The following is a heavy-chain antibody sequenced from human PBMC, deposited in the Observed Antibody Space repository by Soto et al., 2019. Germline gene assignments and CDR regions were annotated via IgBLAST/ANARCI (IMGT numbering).Heavy chain of an antibody. CDR2: INSDGSST. D-gene: IGHD3-3*01. J-gene: IGHJ6*03. Sequence: GGSLRLSCAASGFTFSSYWMHWGRQAPGKGLVWVSRINSDGSSTSYADSVKGRFTISRDNAKNTLYLHMNSLRAEDTAVYYCARTYYDFWSGYRTRGYYYYMDVWGKGTTVTVSS. CDR1: GFTFSSYW. CDR3: ARTYYDFWSGYRTRGYYYYMDV. V-gene: IGHV3-74*01.